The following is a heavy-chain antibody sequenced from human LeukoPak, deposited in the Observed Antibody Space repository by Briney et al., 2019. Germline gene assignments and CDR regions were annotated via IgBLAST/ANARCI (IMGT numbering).Heavy chain of an antibody. CDR3: ARSSWSPEWFDP. CDR1: GFTFSSYS. Sequence: GGSLRLSCAASGFTFSSYSMNWVRQAPGKGLEWVSSISSSSSYIYYADSVKGRFTISRDNAKNSLYLQMNSLRAEDTAVYYCARSSWSPEWFDPWGQGTLVTVSS. J-gene: IGHJ5*02. D-gene: IGHD3-3*01. CDR2: ISSSSSYI. V-gene: IGHV3-21*01.